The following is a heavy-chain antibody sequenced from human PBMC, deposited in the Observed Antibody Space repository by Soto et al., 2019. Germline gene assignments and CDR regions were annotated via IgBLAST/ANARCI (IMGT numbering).Heavy chain of an antibody. J-gene: IGHJ6*03. V-gene: IGHV1-2*04. Sequence: QVQLVQSGAEVRKPGASVTVSCRSSGDSFNDYYIHWVRQAPGQGFEWVGWINPNGGVTKYAQKFQGWVSMTRDTSIRTVDMQLSRLRYDDTAVYYCARESGGATATLDYYYFYMDVWGTGTTVTVSS. CDR1: GDSFNDYY. CDR2: INPNGGVT. CDR3: ARESGGATATLDYYYFYMDV. D-gene: IGHD5-12*01.